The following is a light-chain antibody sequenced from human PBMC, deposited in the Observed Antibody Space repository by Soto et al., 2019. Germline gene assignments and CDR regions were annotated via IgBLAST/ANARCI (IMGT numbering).Light chain of an antibody. CDR2: KVT. Sequence: QSALTQPASVSGSPGQSITFSCTGTSSDVGAYNYVSWYQQHPGKAPKLIIYKVTDRPSGVSNRFSGSKSGNTASLTISGLQAEDEADYYCSSYTSSNTYVFGTGTKVTVL. CDR1: SSDVGAYNY. J-gene: IGLJ1*01. V-gene: IGLV2-14*01. CDR3: SSYTSSNTYV.